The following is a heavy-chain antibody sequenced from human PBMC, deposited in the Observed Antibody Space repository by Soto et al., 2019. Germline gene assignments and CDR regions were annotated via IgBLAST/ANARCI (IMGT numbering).Heavy chain of an antibody. CDR3: ARARRYYDENTGPFYFEY. D-gene: IGHD3-3*01. Sequence: PSETLSLTSTVYGGSISNYYWSWIRQPPGNELEWIAYIYYNAITNYNPSLKRRVTISVDTSKNQFSLTLTSVTAADTAAYYCARARRYYDENTGPFYFEYWGQVTMVPVSS. CDR1: GGSISNYY. J-gene: IGHJ4*02. CDR2: IYYNAIT. V-gene: IGHV4-59*01.